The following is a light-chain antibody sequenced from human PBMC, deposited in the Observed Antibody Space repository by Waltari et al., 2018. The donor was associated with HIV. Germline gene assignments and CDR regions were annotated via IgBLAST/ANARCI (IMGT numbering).Light chain of an antibody. CDR1: NIGSES. CDR3: QVWDSSSDHVI. CDR2: YDS. J-gene: IGLJ2*01. Sequence: SYVLTQPPSVSVAPGKTARITCGGNNIGSESVHWYQQKPGQAPMLVIHYDSDRPSGIPARFSVSNAGNTATRTSSRGEGGDEADYYCQVWDSSSDHVIFGGGTKLTVL. V-gene: IGLV3-21*04.